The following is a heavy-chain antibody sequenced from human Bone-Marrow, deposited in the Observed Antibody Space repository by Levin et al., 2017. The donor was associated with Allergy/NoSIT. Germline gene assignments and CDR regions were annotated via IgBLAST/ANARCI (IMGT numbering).Heavy chain of an antibody. Sequence: LSLTCAASGFTFINARMSWVRQAPGKGLEWVGRIKSVADGGTVDYAAPVSGRFTMSRDDSKQTLYLQMNSLKTEDTAVYYCTTDLGTDWGQGTLVTVSS. CDR1: GFTFINAR. CDR3: TTDLGTD. CDR2: IKSVADGGTV. J-gene: IGHJ4*02. V-gene: IGHV3-15*01.